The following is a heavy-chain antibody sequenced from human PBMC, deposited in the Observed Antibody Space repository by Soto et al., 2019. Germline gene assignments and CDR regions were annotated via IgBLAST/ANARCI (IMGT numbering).Heavy chain of an antibody. D-gene: IGHD3-9*01. CDR3: ARDIPYYDILTGYYLRYYYGMDV. V-gene: IGHV1-3*01. CDR1: GYTFTSYA. Sequence: ASVKVSFKASGYTFTSYAMHWVRQAPGQRLEWMGWINAGNGNTKYSQKFQGRVTITRDTSASTAYMELSSLGSEDTAVYYCARDIPYYDILTGYYLRYYYGMDVWGQGTTVTVSS. CDR2: INAGNGNT. J-gene: IGHJ6*02.